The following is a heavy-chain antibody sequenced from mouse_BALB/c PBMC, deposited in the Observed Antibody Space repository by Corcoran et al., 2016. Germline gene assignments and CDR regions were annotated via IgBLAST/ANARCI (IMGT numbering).Heavy chain of an antibody. D-gene: IGHD2-4*01. CDR1: GYTFTAYS. CDR2: INTYTGEP. V-gene: IGHV9-3-1*01. CDR3: AREGGLPYFDY. J-gene: IGHJ2*01. Sequence: QIQLVQSGPELKKPGETVKISCKASGYTFTAYSMHWVKQAPGKGLKWMGWINTYTGEPTYADDFKGRFAFSLETSASTAYLQINNLKNEDTATYFCAREGGLPYFDYWGQGTTLTVSS.